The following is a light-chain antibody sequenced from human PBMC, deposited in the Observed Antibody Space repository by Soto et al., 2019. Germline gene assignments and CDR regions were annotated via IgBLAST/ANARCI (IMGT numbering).Light chain of an antibody. CDR3: QQYGSSWT. V-gene: IGKV3-20*01. CDR1: QSVSSSY. Sequence: EIVLTQSPGTLSLCPGERATLSCRASQSVSSSYLAWYQQKPGQAPRLLIYGASTRATGIPDRFSGSGSGTDFTLTISRLEPADFAVYYCQQYGSSWTFGQGTKVEIK. CDR2: GAS. J-gene: IGKJ1*01.